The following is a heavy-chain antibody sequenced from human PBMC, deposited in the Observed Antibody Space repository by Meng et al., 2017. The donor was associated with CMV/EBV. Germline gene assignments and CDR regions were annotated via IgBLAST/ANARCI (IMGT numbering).Heavy chain of an antibody. CDR1: GFTSSSYA. D-gene: IGHD5-12*01. CDR2: ISYDGSNK. CDR3: ARESRWLRLGDYYYGMDV. Sequence: GGSLRLSCAASGFTSSSYAMHWVRQAPGKGLEWAAVISYDGSNKYYADSVKGRFTISRDNSKNTLYLQMNSLRAEDTAVYYCARESRWLRLGDYYYGMDVWGQGTTVTVSS. V-gene: IGHV3-30*04. J-gene: IGHJ6*02.